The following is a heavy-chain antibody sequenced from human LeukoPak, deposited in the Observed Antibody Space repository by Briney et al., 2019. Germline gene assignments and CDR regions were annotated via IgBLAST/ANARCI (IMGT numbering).Heavy chain of an antibody. Sequence: SQTLSLTCAISGDRVSSNSAAWNWIRQSPSRGLEWLGRTYYRSKWHYDYAESVKRRITVNPDTSKNQFSLQLNSVTPEDTAVYYCARQSSTDYYYYGLNVWGQGTTVTVSS. CDR3: ARQSSTDYYYYGLNV. V-gene: IGHV6-1*01. J-gene: IGHJ6*02. CDR1: GDRVSSNSAA. D-gene: IGHD1-1*01. CDR2: TYYRSKWHY.